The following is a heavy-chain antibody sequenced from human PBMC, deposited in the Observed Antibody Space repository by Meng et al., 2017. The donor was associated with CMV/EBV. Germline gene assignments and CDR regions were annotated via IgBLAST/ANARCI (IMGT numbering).Heavy chain of an antibody. CDR2: INPNSGGT. D-gene: IGHD1-7*01. CDR3: ATYIGNYINWYFDL. V-gene: IGHV1-2*02. Sequence: VAGVQSGGEVKKPGASVKVSCKASGYTFTGYYMHWVRQAPGQGLEWMGWINPNSGGTNYAQKFQGRVTMTRDTSISTAYMELSWLRSDDTAVYYCATYIGNYINWYFDLWGRGTLVTVSS. J-gene: IGHJ2*01. CDR1: GYTFTGYY.